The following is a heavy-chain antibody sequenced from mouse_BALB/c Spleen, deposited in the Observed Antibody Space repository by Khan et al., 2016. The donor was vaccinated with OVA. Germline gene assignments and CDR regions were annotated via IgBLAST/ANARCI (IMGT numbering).Heavy chain of an antibody. CDR2: IRYDGDS. CDR1: GYSITSGYF. Sequence: EVQLQESGPGLVKPSQSLSLTCSVTGYSITSGYFWNWIRQFPGNKLEWMGYIRYDGDSNYTPSLKNRISIPRDPSKTRFFLQLNSLIPEDTATYYCARGGSSGPAWFTYWGQGTLVTVSA. CDR3: ARGGSSGPAWFTY. V-gene: IGHV3-6*02. D-gene: IGHD3-1*01. J-gene: IGHJ3*01.